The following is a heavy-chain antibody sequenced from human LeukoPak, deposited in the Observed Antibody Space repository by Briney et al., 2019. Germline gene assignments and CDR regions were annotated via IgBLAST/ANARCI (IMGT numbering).Heavy chain of an antibody. J-gene: IGHJ4*02. CDR2: ISYDGSNK. CDR3: ARAGNCSSTSCLDY. V-gene: IGHV3-30*16. D-gene: IGHD2-2*01. CDR1: GLTFSSYA. Sequence: GGSLRLSCAVSGLTFSSYAIHWVRQAPGKGLEWVAMISYDGSNKDYADSVKGRFTISRDNSKNTLYLQMNSLRAEDTAVYYCARAGNCSSTSCLDYWGQGTLVTVSS.